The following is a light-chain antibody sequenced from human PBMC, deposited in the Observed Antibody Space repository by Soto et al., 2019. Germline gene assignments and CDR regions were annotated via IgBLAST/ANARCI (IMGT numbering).Light chain of an antibody. CDR1: QSISSW. CDR2: DAS. Sequence: DIQMTQSPSTLSASIGDRVTITCRASQSISSWLAWYQQKPGKAPNLLIYDASKLESGVPSRFSGGGSGTESSLSSSIQQPDEVANYFCENYDWYYLTFGQGTKVEIK. CDR3: ENYDWYYLT. V-gene: IGKV1-5*01. J-gene: IGKJ1*01.